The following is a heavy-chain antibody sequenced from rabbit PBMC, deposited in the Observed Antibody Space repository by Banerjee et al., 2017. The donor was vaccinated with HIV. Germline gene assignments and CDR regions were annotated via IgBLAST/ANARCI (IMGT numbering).Heavy chain of an antibody. D-gene: IGHD4-1*01. J-gene: IGHJ4*01. Sequence: QEQLVESGGGLVKPEGSLTLTCKASAFSFSDRDVMCWVRQAPGKGLEWIACINAATAKPVYATWAKGRFTISRTSSTTVTLQMTSLTAADTATYFCARDLAGAIGWNFAWWGPGTLVTVS. CDR2: INAATAKP. CDR3: ARDLAGAIGWNFAW. V-gene: IGHV1S45*01. CDR1: AFSFSDRDV.